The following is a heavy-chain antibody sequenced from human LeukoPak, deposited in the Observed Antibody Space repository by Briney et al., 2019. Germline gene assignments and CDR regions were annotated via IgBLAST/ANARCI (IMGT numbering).Heavy chain of an antibody. V-gene: IGHV3-30*18. J-gene: IGHJ6*02. D-gene: IGHD5-12*01. CDR2: ISYDGSNK. CDR3: AKEYSGYDHHPYYYGMDV. CDR1: GFTFSSYG. Sequence: GGSLRLSCAASGFTFSSYGMHWVRQAPGKGLEWVAVISYDGSNKYYADSVKGRFTISRDNSKNTLYLQMNSLRAEDTAVYYCAKEYSGYDHHPYYYGMDVWGQGATVTVSS.